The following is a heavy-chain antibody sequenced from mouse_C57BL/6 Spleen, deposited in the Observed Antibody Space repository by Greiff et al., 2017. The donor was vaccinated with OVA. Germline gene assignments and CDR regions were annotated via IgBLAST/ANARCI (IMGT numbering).Heavy chain of an antibody. CDR1: GFTFSDYG. D-gene: IGHD1-1*01. Sequence: EVQVVESGGGLVKPGGSLKLSCAASGFTFSDYGMHWVRQAPEKGLEWVAYISSGSSTIYYADTVKGRFTISRDNAKNTLFLHMTSLRSEDTAMYYCAREDYYGSINDYWGQGTTLTVSS. CDR3: AREDYYGSINDY. V-gene: IGHV5-17*01. J-gene: IGHJ2*01. CDR2: ISSGSSTI.